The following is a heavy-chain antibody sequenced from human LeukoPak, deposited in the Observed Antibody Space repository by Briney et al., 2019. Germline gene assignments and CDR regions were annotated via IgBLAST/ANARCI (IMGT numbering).Heavy chain of an antibody. CDR3: ARDRDGSGTSAFDI. CDR2: IIPIFGTA. Sequence: SVKVSCKASGGTFSSYAISWVRQAPGQGLEWMGGIIPIFGTANYAQEFQGRVTITADESTSTAYMELSSLRSEDTAVYYCARDRDGSGTSAFDIWGQGTMVTVSS. CDR1: GGTFSSYA. V-gene: IGHV1-69*01. D-gene: IGHD3-10*01. J-gene: IGHJ3*02.